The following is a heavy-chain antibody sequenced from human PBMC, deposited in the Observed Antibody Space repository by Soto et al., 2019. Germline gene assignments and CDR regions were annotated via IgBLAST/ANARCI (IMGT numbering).Heavy chain of an antibody. J-gene: IGHJ4*02. CDR3: AREGTDTAMGSFDY. V-gene: IGHV3-30-3*01. CDR1: GFTFSSYA. Sequence: GGSLRLSCAAPGFTFSSYAMHWVRQAPGKGLEWVAVISYDGSNKYYADSVKGRFTISRDNSKNTLYLQMNSLRAEDTAVYYCAREGTDTAMGSFDYWGQGTLVTVSS. CDR2: ISYDGSNK. D-gene: IGHD5-18*01.